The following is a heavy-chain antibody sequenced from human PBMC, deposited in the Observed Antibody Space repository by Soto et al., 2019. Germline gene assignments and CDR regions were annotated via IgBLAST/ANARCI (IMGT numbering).Heavy chain of an antibody. CDR3: AREGQMTTAPFDY. D-gene: IGHD4-17*01. J-gene: IGHJ4*02. Sequence: PSETLSLTCTVSGGSISSGDYYWSWIRQPPGKGLEWIGYIYYSGSTYYNPSLKSRVTISVDTSRNQFSLKLSSVTAADTAVYYCAREGQMTTAPFDYWGQGTLVTVSS. CDR2: IYYSGST. V-gene: IGHV4-30-4*01. CDR1: GGSISSGDYY.